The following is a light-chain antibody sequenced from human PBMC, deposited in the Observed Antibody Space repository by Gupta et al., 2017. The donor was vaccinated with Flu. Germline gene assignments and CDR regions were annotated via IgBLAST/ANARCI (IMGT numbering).Light chain of an antibody. Sequence: PRTLSLSPGERATLSCSAGQSGSSSLAWYQQNPGQAPRLLIFDASSRATGIPDRFSGSGSGTDFTLTISSLEAEDFAVYYCQQRDRSPRTFGQGTKVEIK. J-gene: IGKJ1*01. CDR1: QSGSSS. CDR3: QQRDRSPRT. CDR2: DAS. V-gene: IGKV3-20*01.